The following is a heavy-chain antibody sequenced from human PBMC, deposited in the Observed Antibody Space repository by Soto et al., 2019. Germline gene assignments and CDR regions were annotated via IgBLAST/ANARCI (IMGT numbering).Heavy chain of an antibody. J-gene: IGHJ4*02. Sequence: QVQLVESGGGVVQPGESLRLSCVASGFTFSSYGMHWVRQAPGKGLEWVAVIWYDGNKKYYADSVKGRFTISRDNSKNTLYVQMTSLRAEDTAVYYCARGLHSLFDYWGQGALVNVSS. CDR1: GFTFSSYG. D-gene: IGHD2-21*01. CDR3: ARGLHSLFDY. V-gene: IGHV3-33*01. CDR2: IWYDGNKK.